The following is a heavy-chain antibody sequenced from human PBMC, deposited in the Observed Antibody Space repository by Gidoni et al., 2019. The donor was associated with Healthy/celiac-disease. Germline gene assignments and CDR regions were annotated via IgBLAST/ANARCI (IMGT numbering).Heavy chain of an antibody. Sequence: QLQLQESGPGLVKPSETLSLTCTVPGGSISSSSYYWGWIRQPPGKGLEWIGSIYYSGSTYYNPSLKSRVTISVDTSKNQFSLKLSSVTAADTAVYYCARLGNLGIAVAVKLWGQGTTVTVSS. J-gene: IGHJ6*02. D-gene: IGHD6-19*01. CDR1: GGSISSSSYY. CDR3: ARLGNLGIAVAVKL. CDR2: IYYSGST. V-gene: IGHV4-39*01.